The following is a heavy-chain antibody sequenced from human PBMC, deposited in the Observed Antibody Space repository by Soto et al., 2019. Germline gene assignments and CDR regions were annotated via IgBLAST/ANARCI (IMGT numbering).Heavy chain of an antibody. CDR3: ARDKSGSGSYYNAHYYYGMDV. CDR2: IIPIFGTA. D-gene: IGHD3-10*01. V-gene: IGHV1-69*13. Sequence: SVKVSCKASGGTFSSYAISWVRQAPGQGLEWMGGIIPIFGTANYAQKFQGRVTITADESTSTAYMELSSLRSEDTAVYYCARDKSGSGSYYNAHYYYGMDVWGQGTTVTVSS. CDR1: GGTFSSYA. J-gene: IGHJ6*02.